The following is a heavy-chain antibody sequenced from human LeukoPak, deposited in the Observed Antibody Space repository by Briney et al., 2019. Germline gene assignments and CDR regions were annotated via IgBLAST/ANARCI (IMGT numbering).Heavy chain of an antibody. J-gene: IGHJ5*02. CDR2: IIPIFGTA. V-gene: IGHV1-69*13. Sequence: ASVKVSCKASGGTFSSYAISWVRQAPGQGLEWMGGIIPIFGTANYAQKFQGRVTITADESTSTAYMELTRLRSDDTAVYYCAREVGVVAHQGGWFDPWGQGTLVTVSS. D-gene: IGHD2-2*01. CDR3: AREVGVVAHQGGWFDP. CDR1: GGTFSSYA.